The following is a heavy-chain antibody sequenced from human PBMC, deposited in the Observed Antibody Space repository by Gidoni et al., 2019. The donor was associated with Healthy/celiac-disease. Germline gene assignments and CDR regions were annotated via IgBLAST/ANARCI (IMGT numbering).Heavy chain of an antibody. CDR2: ISSSSSTI. V-gene: IGHV3-48*02. CDR3: ARIEWWTAAGTTDYYYGMDV. D-gene: IGHD6-13*01. J-gene: IGHJ6*02. Sequence: EVQLVESGGGLVQPGGSLRLSCAASGFTFSSYSLTWVRQAPGKGLEWVSYISSSSSTIYYADSVKGRFTISRDNAKNSLYLQMNSLRDEDTAVYYCARIEWWTAAGTTDYYYGMDVWGQGTTVTVSS. CDR1: GFTFSSYS.